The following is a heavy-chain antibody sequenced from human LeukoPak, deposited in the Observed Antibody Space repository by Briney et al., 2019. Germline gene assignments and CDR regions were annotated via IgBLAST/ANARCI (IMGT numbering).Heavy chain of an antibody. J-gene: IGHJ4*02. CDR1: GGSISSGAYY. V-gene: IGHV4-31*03. CDR3: ASGNTFDY. CDR2: IYYSGST. Sequence: SETLSLTCTVSGGSISSGAYYWSWVRQHPGKGLEWIGYIYYSGSTYYNPSLKSRRTISVDTSKNQFSLKLSSVTAADTAVYYCASGNTFDYWGQGTLVTVSS.